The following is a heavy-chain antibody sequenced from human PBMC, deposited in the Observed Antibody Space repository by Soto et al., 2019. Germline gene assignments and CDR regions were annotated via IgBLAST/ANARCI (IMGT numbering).Heavy chain of an antibody. CDR3: ARDLPSDVGAFDI. CDR2: IIPIFGTA. CDR1: GGTFSSYA. Sequence: ASVKVSCKASGGTFSSYAISWVRQAPGQGLEWMGGIIPIFGTANYAQKFQGRVTITADESTSTAYMELSSLRSEDTAVYYCARDLPSDVGAFDIWGQGTMVTVSS. V-gene: IGHV1-69*13. J-gene: IGHJ3*02.